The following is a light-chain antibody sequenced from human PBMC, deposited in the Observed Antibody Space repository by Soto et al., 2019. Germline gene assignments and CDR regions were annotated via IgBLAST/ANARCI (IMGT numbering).Light chain of an antibody. CDR2: GAS. CDR1: QGVSRK. Sequence: DIVMTQSPATLSVAPGERVTFSCRASQGVSRKLAWYQHKPGQAPRLLISGASTGATGIPARFSGSGSGTEFTLTISSLQSEDCAIYYCQQYSNWPPRLTFGGGTKVEMK. J-gene: IGKJ4*01. CDR3: QQYSNWPPRLT. V-gene: IGKV3-15*01.